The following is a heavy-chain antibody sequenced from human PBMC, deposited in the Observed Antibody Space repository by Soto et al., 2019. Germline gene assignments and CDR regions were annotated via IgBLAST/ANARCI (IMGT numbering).Heavy chain of an antibody. CDR1: GFTPTTTP. CDR3: ATSFRYFDN. J-gene: IGHJ4*02. CDR2: ISGTASRT. Sequence: GGSLRLSCAGSGFTPTTTPLSWVRQPPGKGLEWVTTISGTASRTYYVDPVKGRFFISRDNAKNTVTLQMNSLTLDDTAVYYCATSFRYFDNWGQGTRVTVSS. D-gene: IGHD3-9*01. V-gene: IGHV3-23*01.